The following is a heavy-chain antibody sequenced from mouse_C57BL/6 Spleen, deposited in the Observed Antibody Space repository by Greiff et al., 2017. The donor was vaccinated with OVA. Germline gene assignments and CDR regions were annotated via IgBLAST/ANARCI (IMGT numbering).Heavy chain of an antibody. CDR2: INPYNGDT. Sequence: EVQLQQSGPELVKPGDSVKISCKASGYSFTGYFMYWVMQSHGKSLEWIGRINPYNGDTFYNQKFKGKATLTVDKSSSTAHMELRSLTSEDSAVYYCARSRYYDYDKGGYYFDYWGQGTTLTVSS. J-gene: IGHJ2*01. CDR1: GYSFTGYF. CDR3: ARSRYYDYDKGGYYFDY. D-gene: IGHD2-4*01. V-gene: IGHV1-20*01.